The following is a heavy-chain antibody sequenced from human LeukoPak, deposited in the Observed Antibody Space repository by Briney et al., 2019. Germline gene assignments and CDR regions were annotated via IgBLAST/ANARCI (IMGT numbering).Heavy chain of an antibody. CDR2: IRYDGSNK. CDR1: GFTFSSYG. V-gene: IGHV3-30*02. J-gene: IGHJ3*02. Sequence: PGGSLRLSCAASGFTFSSYGMHWVRQAPGKGLAWVAFIRYDGSNKYYADSVKGRFTISRDNSKNTLYLQMNSLRAEDTAVYYCAKDRWHPRDAFDIWGQGTMVTVSS. CDR3: AKDRWHPRDAFDI. D-gene: IGHD6-13*01.